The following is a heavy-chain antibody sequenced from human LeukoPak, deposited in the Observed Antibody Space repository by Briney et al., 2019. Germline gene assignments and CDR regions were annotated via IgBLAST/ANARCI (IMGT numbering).Heavy chain of an antibody. D-gene: IGHD3-10*01. Sequence: GGSHRPSQAADGFTLITPCMRSVRQAPGKGLEWVANINQDGSDKYYVDSVKGRFTISRDNAMNSLYLQMNSLGADDPAVFYCAVPARIYTSSWGHGTLVTVSS. V-gene: IGHV3-7*02. CDR1: GFTLITPC. J-gene: IGHJ5*01. CDR2: INQDGSDK. CDR3: AVPARIYTSS.